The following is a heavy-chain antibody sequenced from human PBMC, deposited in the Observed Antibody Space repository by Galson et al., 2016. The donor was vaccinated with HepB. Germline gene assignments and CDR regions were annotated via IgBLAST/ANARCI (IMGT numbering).Heavy chain of an antibody. CDR2: MSYIGSNK. D-gene: IGHD3-3*01. CDR1: GFTFSTYS. J-gene: IGHJ6*04. V-gene: IGHV3-30-3*01. Sequence: SLRLSCAASGFTFSTYSMHWVRQAPGKGLEWVAAMSYIGSNKYFADSVKGRFPISRDNSKNILYLQMNSLRAEETAVYYCARSRADFWSVGYYDYGMDVWGKGTTVTVSS. CDR3: ARSRADFWSVGYYDYGMDV.